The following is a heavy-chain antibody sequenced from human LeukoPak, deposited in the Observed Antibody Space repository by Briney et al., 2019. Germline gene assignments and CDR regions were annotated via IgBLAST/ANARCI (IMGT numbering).Heavy chain of an antibody. D-gene: IGHD6-13*01. CDR3: AKDRPIRAGTYFDY. CDR1: GFTFSSYG. J-gene: IGHJ4*02. V-gene: IGHV3-30*18. Sequence: TGGSLRLSCAASGFTFSSYGMHWVRQAPGKGLEWVAVISYDGSNKYYADSVKGRFTISRDNSKNTLYLQMNSLRAEDTAVYYCAKDRPIRAGTYFDYWGQGTLVTVSS. CDR2: ISYDGSNK.